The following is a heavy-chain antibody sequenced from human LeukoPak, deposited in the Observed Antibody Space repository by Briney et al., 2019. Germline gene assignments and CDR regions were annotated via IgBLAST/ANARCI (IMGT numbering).Heavy chain of an antibody. D-gene: IGHD6-13*01. Sequence: GGSLRLSCAASGFTFSSYWMHWVRQAPGKGLVWVSRINIDGSSTSYADSVKGRFPILRDNAKNTVYLQMNSLRAEDTAVYYCARGLDKIAAAGPYYWYFDLWGRGTLVTVSS. J-gene: IGHJ2*01. CDR2: INIDGSST. CDR1: GFTFSSYW. CDR3: ARGLDKIAAAGPYYWYFDL. V-gene: IGHV3-74*01.